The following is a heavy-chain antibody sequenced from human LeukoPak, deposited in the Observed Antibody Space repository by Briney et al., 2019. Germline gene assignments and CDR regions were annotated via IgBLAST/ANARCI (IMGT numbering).Heavy chain of an antibody. V-gene: IGHV3-74*01. CDR3: ARGGRYAYFLDY. J-gene: IGHJ4*02. Sequence: PGGSLRLSCAASGFTFSDYWMHWVRQGPGKGLVWVSRIKSDGSSTSYAESVKGRFTISRDNAKNTVHVHMNSLRDEDTAVYYCARGGRYAYFLDYWGQGTLVTVSS. CDR1: GFTFSDYW. CDR2: IKSDGSST. D-gene: IGHD3-16*01.